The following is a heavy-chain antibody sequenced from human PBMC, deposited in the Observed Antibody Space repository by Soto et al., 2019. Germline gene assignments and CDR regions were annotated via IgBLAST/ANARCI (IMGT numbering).Heavy chain of an antibody. CDR1: GFTFTSSA. CDR3: AAAAPYCSGGSCYWAP. CDR2: IVVGSGNT. V-gene: IGHV1-58*01. J-gene: IGHJ5*02. D-gene: IGHD2-15*01. Sequence: ASVKVSCKASGFTFTSSAVQWVRQARGQRLEWIGWIVVGSGNTNYAQKFQERVTITRDMSTSAAYMELSSLRSEDTAVYYCAAAAPYCSGGSCYWAPWGQGTLVTVSS.